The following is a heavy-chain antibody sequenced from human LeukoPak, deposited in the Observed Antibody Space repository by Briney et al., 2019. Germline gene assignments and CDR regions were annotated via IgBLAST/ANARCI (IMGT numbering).Heavy chain of an antibody. CDR3: ARLIVGATPYMDV. V-gene: IGHV3-21*01. D-gene: IGHD1-26*01. Sequence: GGSLRLSCAASGFTFSSYSMNWVRQAPGKGLEWVSSISSSSSYIYYADSVKGRFTISRDNAKNSLYLQMNSLRAEDTAVYYCARLIVGATPYMDVWGKGTTVTVSS. CDR2: ISSSSSYI. CDR1: GFTFSSYS. J-gene: IGHJ6*03.